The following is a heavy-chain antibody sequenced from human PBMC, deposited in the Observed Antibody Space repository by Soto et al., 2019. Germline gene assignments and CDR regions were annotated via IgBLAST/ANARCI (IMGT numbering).Heavy chain of an antibody. CDR1: GGTFSSYA. CDR2: IIPIFGTA. J-gene: IGHJ5*02. Sequence: RASVKVSCKASGGTFSSYAISWVRQAPGQGLEWMGGIIPIFGTANYAQKFQGRVTITADESTSTAYMELSSLRSEDTAVYYCARGLYSSSSWFDPWGQGTLVTVSS. D-gene: IGHD6-6*01. CDR3: ARGLYSSSSWFDP. V-gene: IGHV1-69*13.